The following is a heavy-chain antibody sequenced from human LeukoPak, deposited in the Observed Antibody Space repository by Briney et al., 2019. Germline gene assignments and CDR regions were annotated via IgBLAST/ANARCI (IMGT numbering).Heavy chain of an antibody. J-gene: IGHJ6*02. CDR2: INWNGGST. V-gene: IGHV3-20*01. D-gene: IGHD4-17*01. CDR1: GFTFSNAW. CDR3: ARTHYGDYNYYYGMDV. Sequence: GGSLRLPCAASGFTFSNAWMSWVRQAPGKGLEWVSGINWNGGSTGYADSVKGRFTISRDNAKNSLYLRMSSLRAEDTALYHCARTHYGDYNYYYGMDVWGQGTTVTVSS.